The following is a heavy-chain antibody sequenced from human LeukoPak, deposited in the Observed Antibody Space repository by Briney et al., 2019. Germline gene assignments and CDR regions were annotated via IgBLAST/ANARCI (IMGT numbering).Heavy chain of an antibody. CDR3: ARELPFHY. J-gene: IGHJ4*02. CDR2: INGDGSTT. Sequence: GGSLRLSCAASGFTFGGYWMHCVRQAAGEGLGWVSRINGDGSTTTYAGFGKGRFTIPRDNAKNTLYLQMNSLRAEDTAVYYCARELPFHYWGQGTLVTVSS. V-gene: IGHV3-74*01. D-gene: IGHD2-2*01. CDR1: GFTFGGYW.